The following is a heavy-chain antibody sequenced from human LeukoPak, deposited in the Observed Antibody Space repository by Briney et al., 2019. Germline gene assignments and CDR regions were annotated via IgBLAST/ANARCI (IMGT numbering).Heavy chain of an antibody. J-gene: IGHJ4*02. CDR1: RDSISSGYY. D-gene: IGHD5-18*01. Sequence: SETLSLSCAVSRDSISSGYYGGGIRQPPGRGLEGMGSIYHSGNTYYNPSLKSRFTISIDTSKNQFFPKVNSVPAADTATYSWWRQGNGYSRVDDWGQGTLVTV. V-gene: IGHV4-38-2*01. CDR2: IYHSGNT. CDR3: WRQGNGYSRVDD.